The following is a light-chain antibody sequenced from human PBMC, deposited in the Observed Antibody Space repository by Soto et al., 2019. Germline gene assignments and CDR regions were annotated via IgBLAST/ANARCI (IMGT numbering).Light chain of an antibody. CDR2: GAS. Sequence: EMVLTQSPGTLSLSPGERASLSCKASQSVSSSYLSGYQQKPGQAPRLLIYGASSRATGIPDRFSGSGSGTDFTLTISRLEPEDFAVYYCQQYGSSLGTFCQGTKVDIK. V-gene: IGKV3-20*01. CDR3: QQYGSSLGT. CDR1: QSVSSSY. J-gene: IGKJ1*01.